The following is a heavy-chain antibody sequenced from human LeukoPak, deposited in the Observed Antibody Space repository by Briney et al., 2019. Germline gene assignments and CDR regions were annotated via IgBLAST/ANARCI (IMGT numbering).Heavy chain of an antibody. J-gene: IGHJ4*02. D-gene: IGHD6-13*01. Sequence: GGSLRLSCAASGFTFSSYTMTWVRQAPGKGLEWVSSITNRGSHVYYTDSLKGGFTVSRDNANNSLYLQMDSLRAEDSAVYYCARAVQAAHFDSWGQGTLVTVSS. CDR2: ITNRGSHV. CDR1: GFTFSSYT. CDR3: ARAVQAAHFDS. V-gene: IGHV3-21*04.